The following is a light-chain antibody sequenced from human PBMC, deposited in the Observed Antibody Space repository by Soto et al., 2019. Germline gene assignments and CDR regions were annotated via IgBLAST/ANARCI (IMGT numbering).Light chain of an antibody. Sequence: EIVLTQSPATLSLSPGERATLSCRASQGVSSYLVWYQQKPGQAPRLLIYDASNRATGIPARFSGSGPGTDFTLTISRVEPEDSAVYYCQQWGNSPRVTFGGGTKVDIK. CDR2: DAS. J-gene: IGKJ4*01. CDR1: QGVSSY. V-gene: IGKV3D-11*01. CDR3: QQWGNSPRVT.